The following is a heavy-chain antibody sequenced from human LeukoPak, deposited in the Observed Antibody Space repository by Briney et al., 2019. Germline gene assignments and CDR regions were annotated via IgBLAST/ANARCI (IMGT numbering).Heavy chain of an antibody. CDR3: ARDRRYCSSTSCSQNNWFDP. V-gene: IGHV3-48*03. CDR2: ISSSGSTI. D-gene: IGHD2-2*01. Sequence: GGSLRLSCAASGFTFSSYEMNWVRQAPGKGLELVSYISSSGSTIYYADSVKGRFTISRDNAKNSLYLQMNSLRAEDTAVYYCARDRRYCSSTSCSQNNWFDPWGQGTLVTVSS. CDR1: GFTFSSYE. J-gene: IGHJ5*02.